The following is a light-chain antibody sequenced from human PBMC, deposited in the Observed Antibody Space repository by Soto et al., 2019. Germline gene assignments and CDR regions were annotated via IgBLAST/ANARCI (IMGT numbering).Light chain of an antibody. J-gene: IGKJ4*01. Sequence: EIVMTQSPVSLSVSPGERATLSCRASQSVSTKLAWYQQKPGQAPRLLIYDASNRATGIPARFSGSGPGTDFTLTISSLEPEDFAVYYCQQRSNWPLTFGGGTKVDIK. V-gene: IGKV3D-11*02. CDR1: QSVSTK. CDR3: QQRSNWPLT. CDR2: DAS.